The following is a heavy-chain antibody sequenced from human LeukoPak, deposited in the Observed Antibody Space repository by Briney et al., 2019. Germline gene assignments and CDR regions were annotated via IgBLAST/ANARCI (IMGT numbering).Heavy chain of an antibody. CDR3: ARHQKYNWFDP. V-gene: IGHV4-59*08. CDR1: GGSISSYY. Sequence: PSETLSLTCTVSGGSISSYYWSWIRQPPGKGLEWIGYIYYSGSTNYNPSLKSRVTISVDTSKNQFSLKLSSVTAADTAVYYCARHQKYNWFDPWGQETLVTVSS. J-gene: IGHJ5*02. CDR2: IYYSGST.